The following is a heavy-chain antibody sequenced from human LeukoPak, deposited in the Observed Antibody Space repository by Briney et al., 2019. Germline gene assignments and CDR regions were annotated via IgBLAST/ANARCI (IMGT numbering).Heavy chain of an antibody. CDR1: GFTFSSYT. CDR3: AKDKGSGWYGGPFDY. J-gene: IGHJ4*02. CDR2: ITTSDGNT. Sequence: GGSLRLSCAASGFTFSSYTMSWVRQAPGKGLEWVSTITTSDGNTYYADSVKGRFTISRDNSKNTLYLQMNSLRAEDTAVYYCAKDKGSGWYGGPFDYWGQGTLVTVSS. V-gene: IGHV3-23*01. D-gene: IGHD6-19*01.